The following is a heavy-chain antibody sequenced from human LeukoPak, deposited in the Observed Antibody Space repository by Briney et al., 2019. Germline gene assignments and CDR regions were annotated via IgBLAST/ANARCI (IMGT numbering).Heavy chain of an antibody. D-gene: IGHD4-17*01. CDR2: ISSSSSYI. Sequence: GGSLRLSCAASGFTFSSYSMNWVRQAPGKGLEWVSSISSSSSYIYYADSVKGRFTISRDNAKNSLYLQMNSLRAEDTAVYYCARDPDYGDYTTMVRMGYYGMDVWGQGTTVTVSS. CDR3: ARDPDYGDYTTMVRMGYYGMDV. J-gene: IGHJ6*02. V-gene: IGHV3-21*01. CDR1: GFTFSSYS.